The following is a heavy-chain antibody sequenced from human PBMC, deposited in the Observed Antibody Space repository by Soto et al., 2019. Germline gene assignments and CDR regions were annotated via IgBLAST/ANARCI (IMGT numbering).Heavy chain of an antibody. CDR1: GGSFSGYY. V-gene: IGHV4-34*01. Sequence: PSETLSLTCAVYGGSFSGYYWSWIRQPPGKGLEWIGEINHSGSTNYNPSLKSRVTISVDTSKNQFSLKLSSVTAADTAVYYCARGQITGTSPTSIGYNWFDPWGQGTQVTVSS. D-gene: IGHD1-7*01. CDR2: INHSGST. CDR3: ARGQITGTSPTSIGYNWFDP. J-gene: IGHJ5*02.